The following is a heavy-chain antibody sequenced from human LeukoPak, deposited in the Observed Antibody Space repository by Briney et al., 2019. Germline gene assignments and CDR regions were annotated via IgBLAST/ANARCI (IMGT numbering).Heavy chain of an antibody. CDR2: ISSSGSTI. CDR3: ASGEREYSSGWYLADY. V-gene: IGHV3-11*01. CDR1: GFTFSDYY. D-gene: IGHD6-19*01. Sequence: GGSLRLSCAASGFTFSDYYMSWIRQAPGKGLEWVSYISSSGSTIYYADSVRGRFTISRDNAKNSLYLQMNSLRAEDTAVYYCASGEREYSSGWYLADYWGQGTLVTVSS. J-gene: IGHJ4*02.